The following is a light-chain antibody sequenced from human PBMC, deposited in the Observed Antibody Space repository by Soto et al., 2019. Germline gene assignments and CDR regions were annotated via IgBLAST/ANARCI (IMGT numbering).Light chain of an antibody. CDR1: QTVSSSY. Sequence: EIVLTQSPGTLSLSPGERATLSCRASQTVSSSYLAWYQQKPGQAPRPLIYGASTRATGIPGRFSGSASGKDFTLTISRLEPEDFAVYYCQQYGPSPMYAFGQGTNLEIK. CDR3: QQYGPSPMYA. V-gene: IGKV3-20*01. CDR2: GAS. J-gene: IGKJ2*01.